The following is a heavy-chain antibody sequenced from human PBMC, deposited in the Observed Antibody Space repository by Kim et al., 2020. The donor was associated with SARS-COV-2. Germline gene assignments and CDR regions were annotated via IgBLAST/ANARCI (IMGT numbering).Heavy chain of an antibody. J-gene: IGHJ4*02. D-gene: IGHD6-13*01. CDR1: GFTFDDYA. V-gene: IGHV3-9*01. CDR3: AKAPAAGQPQRT. CDR2: ISWNSGSI. Sequence: GGSLRLSCAASGFTFDDYAMHWVRQAPGKGLEWVSGISWNSGSIGYADSVKGRFTISRDNAKNSLYLQMNSLRAEDTALYYCAKAPAAGQPQRTRGQGTLVTVSS.